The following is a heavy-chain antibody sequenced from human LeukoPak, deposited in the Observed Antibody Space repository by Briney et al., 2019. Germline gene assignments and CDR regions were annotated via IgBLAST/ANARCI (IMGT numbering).Heavy chain of an antibody. J-gene: IGHJ6*02. CDR3: ARAYGNNGMDV. CDR1: GFTFSSYS. Sequence: GGSLRLSCAASGFTFSSYSMNWVRQAPGKGLEWVSSISSSSSYIYYADSVKGRFTISRDNAKNSLYLQMNSLRADDTALYYCARAYGNNGMDVWGQGTTVIVSS. CDR2: ISSSSSYI. V-gene: IGHV3-21*04. D-gene: IGHD4-11*01.